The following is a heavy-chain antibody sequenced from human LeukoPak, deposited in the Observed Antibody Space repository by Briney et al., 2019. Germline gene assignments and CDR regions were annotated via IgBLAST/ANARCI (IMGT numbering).Heavy chain of an antibody. CDR1: GGSISSHY. D-gene: IGHD3-10*01. Sequence: SETLSLTCTVSGGSISSHYWSWIRQPPGKGLEWIGYIYYSGSTNYNPSLKSRVTISVDTSKNQFSLKLSSVTAADTAVYYCARDRAGPFDYWGQGTLVTVSS. V-gene: IGHV4-59*11. CDR2: IYYSGST. J-gene: IGHJ4*02. CDR3: ARDRAGPFDY.